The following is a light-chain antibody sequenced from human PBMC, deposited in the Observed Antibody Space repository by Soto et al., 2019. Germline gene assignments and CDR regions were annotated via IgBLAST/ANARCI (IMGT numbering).Light chain of an antibody. Sequence: SALTQPASVSGSPGQSITISCTGTSSDVGGYNYVSWYQQHPGKAPKLMIYDVSNRPSGVSNRFSGSKSGNTASLTISGLQAVDEADYYCSSYTSSSTPGFGGGTKVTVL. CDR3: SSYTSSSTPG. CDR1: SSDVGGYNY. J-gene: IGLJ2*01. CDR2: DVS. V-gene: IGLV2-14*01.